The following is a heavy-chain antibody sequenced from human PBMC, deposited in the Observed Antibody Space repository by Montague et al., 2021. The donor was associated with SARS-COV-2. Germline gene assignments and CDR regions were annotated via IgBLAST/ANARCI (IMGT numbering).Heavy chain of an antibody. CDR3: AKDDSSGYSTSWFDP. Sequence: SLRLSCAASGFTFSSYGMHWVRQAPGEGLEWVAVISYDGSNKYYADSVKGRFTISRDNSKNTLYLQMNSLRAEDTAVYYCAKDDSSGYSTSWFDPWGQGTLVTVSS. CDR2: ISYDGSNK. D-gene: IGHD3-22*01. CDR1: GFTFSSYG. V-gene: IGHV3-30*18. J-gene: IGHJ5*02.